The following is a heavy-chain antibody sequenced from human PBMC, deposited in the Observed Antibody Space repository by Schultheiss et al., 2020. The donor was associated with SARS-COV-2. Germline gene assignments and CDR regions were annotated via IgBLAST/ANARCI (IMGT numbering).Heavy chain of an antibody. CDR2: IYYSGST. V-gene: IGHV4-39*07. D-gene: IGHD1-26*01. J-gene: IGHJ6*02. CDR1: GGSISSGGYY. CDR3: ARVFSDYGGMDV. Sequence: SETLSLTCTVSGGSISSGGYYWSWIRQPPGKGLEWIGSIYYSGSTNYNPSLKSRVTISVDKSKNQFSLKLSSVTAADTAVYYCARVFSDYGGMDVWGQGTTVTVSS.